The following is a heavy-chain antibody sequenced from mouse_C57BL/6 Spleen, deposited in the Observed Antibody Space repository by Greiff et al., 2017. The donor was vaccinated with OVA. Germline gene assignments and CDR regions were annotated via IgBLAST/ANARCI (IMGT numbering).Heavy chain of an antibody. Sequence: QVQLQQSGAELVKPGASVKISCKASGYAFSSYWMNWVKQRPGKGLEWIGQIYPGDGDTNYNGKFKGKATLTADKSSSTAYMQLSSLTSEDSAVYFCARMYYGSRFDYWGQGTTLTVSS. CDR3: ARMYYGSRFDY. V-gene: IGHV1-80*01. D-gene: IGHD1-1*01. J-gene: IGHJ2*01. CDR2: IYPGDGDT. CDR1: GYAFSSYW.